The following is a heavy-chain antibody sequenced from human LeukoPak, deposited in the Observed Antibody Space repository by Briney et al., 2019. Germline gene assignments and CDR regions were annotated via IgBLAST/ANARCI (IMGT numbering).Heavy chain of an antibody. Sequence: SETLSLTCTVSGGSISSGDYYWSWIRQPPGKGLEWIGYIYYSGSTYYNPSLKSRVTISVDTSKNQFSLKLSSVTAADTAVYYCARVEGGSGWYYFDYWAREPWSPSPQ. CDR1: GGSISSGDYY. J-gene: IGHJ4*02. CDR2: IYYSGST. D-gene: IGHD6-19*01. V-gene: IGHV4-30-4*01. CDR3: ARVEGGSGWYYFDY.